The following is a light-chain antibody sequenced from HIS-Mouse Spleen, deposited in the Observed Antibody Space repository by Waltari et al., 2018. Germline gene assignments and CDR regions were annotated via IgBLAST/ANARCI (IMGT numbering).Light chain of an antibody. V-gene: IGLV2-8*01. CDR1: SSDVGGCNY. J-gene: IGLJ1*01. Sequence: QSALTQPPSASGSPGQSVTISCTGTSSDVGGCNYVSWYQQHPGKAPKLMIVEVSKRPSGVPDRFSGSKSGNTASLTVSGLQAEDEADYYCSSYAGSNNYVFGTGTKVTVL. CDR3: SSYAGSNNYV. CDR2: EVS.